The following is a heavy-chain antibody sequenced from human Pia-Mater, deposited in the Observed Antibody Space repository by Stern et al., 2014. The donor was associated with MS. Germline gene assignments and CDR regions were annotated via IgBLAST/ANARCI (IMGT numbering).Heavy chain of an antibody. D-gene: IGHD3-3*01. J-gene: IGHJ5*02. V-gene: IGHV7-4-1*02. CDR3: ARDMSDFWSDYGHNWFDP. Sequence: QMQLVQSGSELKKPGASVTGSCKASGYTFTKYLIHWVRQAPVQGLEWMGWINSNTGAPMYARDFAGRFVFSLDTSVTTAYLQISRLKTEDTAVYYCARDMSDFWSDYGHNWFDPWGQGTLVTVSS. CDR2: INSNTGAP. CDR1: GYTFTKYL.